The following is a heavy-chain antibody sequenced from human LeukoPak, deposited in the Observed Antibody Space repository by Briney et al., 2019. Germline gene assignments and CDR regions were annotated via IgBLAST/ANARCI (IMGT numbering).Heavy chain of an antibody. CDR1: GGTFSSYA. D-gene: IGHD3-22*01. V-gene: IGHV1-69*13. Sequence: SVKVSCKASGGTFSSYAISWVRQAPGQGLEWMGGIIPIFGTANYAQKFQGRVTITADESTSTAYMELSSLRSEDTAVYYCARDQYYYDSSALYGMDVWGKGPTVTVSS. J-gene: IGHJ6*04. CDR3: ARDQYYYDSSALYGMDV. CDR2: IIPIFGTA.